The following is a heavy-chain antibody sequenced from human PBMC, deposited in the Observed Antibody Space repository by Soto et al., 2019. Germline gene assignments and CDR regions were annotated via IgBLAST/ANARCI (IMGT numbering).Heavy chain of an antibody. CDR1: GFTFSNYD. V-gene: IGHV3-23*01. CDR2: LSGSGGST. J-gene: IGHJ4*02. CDR3: AKGLPGYGDPFDY. D-gene: IGHD4-17*01. Sequence: EVQLLESGGGLVQPGGSLRLSRAASGFTFSNYDMTWVRQAPGKGLEWVSTLSGSGGSTYYADSVKGRFTISRDNSKNTLYLQMNSLRAEDTAIYYCAKGLPGYGDPFDYWGQGTLVSVSS.